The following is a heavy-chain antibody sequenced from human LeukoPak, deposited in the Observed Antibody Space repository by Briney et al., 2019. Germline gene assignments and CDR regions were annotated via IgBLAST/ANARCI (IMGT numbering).Heavy chain of an antibody. V-gene: IGHV3-23*01. CDR2: ISASGHAT. CDR3: AKGGSGSYLYYYGMEV. D-gene: IGHD3-10*01. Sequence: HPGGSLRLSCAASGFTFSSYAMSWVRQAPGKGLEAPGKGLEWVSTISASGHATYYPDSVRGRFTISRDNSKSTLYLQMNSLRAEYTAVYYCAKGGSGSYLYYYGMEVWGQGTTVTVSS. J-gene: IGHJ6*02. CDR1: GFTFSSYA.